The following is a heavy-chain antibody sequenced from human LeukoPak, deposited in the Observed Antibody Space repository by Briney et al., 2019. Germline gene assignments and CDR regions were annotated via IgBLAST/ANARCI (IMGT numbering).Heavy chain of an antibody. J-gene: IGHJ4*02. D-gene: IGHD3-16*01. V-gene: IGHV3-23*01. CDR3: AKGSIGGEVPEDPFDY. CDR2: ISGSGGNT. Sequence: GGSLRLSCAASGFTFSSYTMNWVRQAPGKGLEWVSSISGSGGNTNSADSVKGRFTISRDNSKNTLYLQMNSLRAEDTAVYYCAKGSIGGEVPEDPFDYWGQGTLVTVSS. CDR1: GFTFSSYT.